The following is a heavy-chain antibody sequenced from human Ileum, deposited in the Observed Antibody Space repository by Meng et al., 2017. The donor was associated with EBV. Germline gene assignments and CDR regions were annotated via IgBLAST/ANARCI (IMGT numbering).Heavy chain of an antibody. D-gene: IGHD3-9*01. V-gene: IGHV4-30-4*01. CDR1: GRSISSSSYY. Sequence: VHLHVSGPGLLRPSEALALSCAVAGRSISSSSYYWCWIRQPPAKGVEWIGYKYHSGSTYFNPSLKSRVTMSVDTSRNQFSLKLSPVTAADTAVYYCARRGGYDILTPVGWFDPWGQGTLVTVSS. J-gene: IGHJ5*02. CDR3: ARRGGYDILTPVGWFDP. CDR2: KYHSGST.